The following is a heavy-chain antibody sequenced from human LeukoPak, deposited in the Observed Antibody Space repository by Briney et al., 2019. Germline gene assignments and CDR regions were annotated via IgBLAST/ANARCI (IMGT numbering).Heavy chain of an antibody. V-gene: IGHV3-74*01. CDR3: ARELRRYYYDSSGYYKPFAFDI. D-gene: IGHD3-22*01. CDR2: VLSDGSRI. J-gene: IGHJ3*02. CDR1: GFTFTNYW. Sequence: PGGSLRLSCAASGFTFTNYWMHWVRQAPGKGLVWVSRVLSDGSRITYADSVKGRFTISRDNAKNSLYLQMNSLRAEDTALYYCARELRRYYYDSSGYYKPFAFDIWGQGTMATVSS.